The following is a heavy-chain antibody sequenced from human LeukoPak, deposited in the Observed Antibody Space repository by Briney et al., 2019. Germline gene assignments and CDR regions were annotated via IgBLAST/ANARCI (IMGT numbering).Heavy chain of an antibody. CDR1: GVSMSSYY. Sequence: SETLSLTCTVSGVSMSSYYWSWFRQPPGKGLEWIGYVYMSGDTDYSPSLKSRVTISLDTSKNQVSLRLISVTAADTAVYYCARGVQQWLKFDYWGQGILLIVSS. CDR2: VYMSGDT. D-gene: IGHD3-22*01. V-gene: IGHV4-59*01. CDR3: ARGVQQWLKFDY. J-gene: IGHJ4*02.